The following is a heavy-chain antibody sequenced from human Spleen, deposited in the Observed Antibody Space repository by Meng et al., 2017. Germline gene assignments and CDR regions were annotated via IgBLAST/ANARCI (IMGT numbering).Heavy chain of an antibody. CDR3: AREGYSSSWEGEMEYYGMDV. CDR2: ISSSSSYI. V-gene: IGHV3-21*03. D-gene: IGHD6-13*01. Sequence: GESLKISCAASGFTFSSYWMTWVRQAPGKGLEWVSSISSSSSYIYYADSVKGRFTISRDNAKNSLYLQMNSLRAEDTAVYYCAREGYSSSWEGEMEYYGMDVWGQGTTVTVSS. CDR1: GFTFSSYW. J-gene: IGHJ6*02.